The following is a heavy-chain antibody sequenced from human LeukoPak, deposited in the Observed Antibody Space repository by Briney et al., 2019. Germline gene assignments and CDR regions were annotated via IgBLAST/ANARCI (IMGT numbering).Heavy chain of an antibody. V-gene: IGHV3-7*01. CDR3: ARDDRDISSFRFDC. CDR2: IKQDGSEK. D-gene: IGHD6-6*01. CDR1: GSTCSSYW. Sequence: PGGSLRLSCVASGSTCSSYWMSWVRQAPGKGLEWVANIKQDGSEKSYVDSVKGRFTISRDNAKNSLHLQMNSLRAEDTAVYYCARDDRDISSFRFDCWGHGILVTVSS. J-gene: IGHJ4*01.